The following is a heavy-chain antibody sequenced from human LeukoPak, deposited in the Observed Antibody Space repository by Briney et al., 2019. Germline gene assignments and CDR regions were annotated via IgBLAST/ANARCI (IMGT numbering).Heavy chain of an antibody. J-gene: IGHJ6*02. CDR1: GGSISGHY. CDR3: ARFGVDYDMDV. D-gene: IGHD3-16*01. V-gene: IGHV4-59*11. Sequence: SETLSLTCTVYGGSISGHYWTWIRQPPGKGLEWIGQIHYSGRPDYNPSLKSRVTISVDTSKNQLSLKVTSETGADTAVYYCARFGVDYDMDVWGQGTTVTVSS. CDR2: IHYSGRP.